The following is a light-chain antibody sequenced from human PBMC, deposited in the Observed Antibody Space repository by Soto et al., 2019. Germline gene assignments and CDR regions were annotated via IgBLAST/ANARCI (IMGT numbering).Light chain of an antibody. V-gene: IGKV1-39*01. Sequence: DIQMTQSPSSLSASVGDRVTITCRASQSISYYLNWYQQKPGKAPKFLIYAASSLQSGVPSRFSGSGSGTDFTLTISSLQPEDFATYYCQQSYSIPYTFGQGTKLEIK. J-gene: IGKJ2*01. CDR2: AAS. CDR3: QQSYSIPYT. CDR1: QSISYY.